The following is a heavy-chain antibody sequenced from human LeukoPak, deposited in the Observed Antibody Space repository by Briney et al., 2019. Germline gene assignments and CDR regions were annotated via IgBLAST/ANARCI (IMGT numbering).Heavy chain of an antibody. CDR2: ISPGGGTT. CDR1: GFAFGSEA. D-gene: IGHD3-22*01. Sequence: GGSLRLSCAVSGFAFGSEAMSWVRQSPARGLEWVASISPGGGTTYYADYVKGRFTISRDIPKSTLYLQMNSLRTEDTAVYYCARMKYYDSTGNYPWGQGTLVTVSS. CDR3: ARMKYYDSTGNYP. V-gene: IGHV3-23*01. J-gene: IGHJ5*02.